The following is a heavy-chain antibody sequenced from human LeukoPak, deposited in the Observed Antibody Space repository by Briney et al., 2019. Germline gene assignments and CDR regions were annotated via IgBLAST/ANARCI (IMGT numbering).Heavy chain of an antibody. Sequence: SETLSLTCTVSGGSVSSGSFYWGWIRQPPVKGLEWIASFYYSGGTYYNPSLKSRVTISVDTSKNQFSLKLSSVTAADTAVYYCASQKGYSSNWYVDYWGQGTLVTVSS. CDR3: ASQKGYSSNWYVDY. V-gene: IGHV4-39*07. J-gene: IGHJ4*02. D-gene: IGHD6-13*01. CDR1: GGSVSSGSFY. CDR2: FYYSGGT.